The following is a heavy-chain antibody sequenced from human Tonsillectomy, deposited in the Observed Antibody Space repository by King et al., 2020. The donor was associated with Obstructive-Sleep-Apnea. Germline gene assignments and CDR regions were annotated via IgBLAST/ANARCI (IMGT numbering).Heavy chain of an antibody. Sequence: VQLVESGGGRVRPGGSLGLSWGASGFTFSAYSINWVRQAPGKGLEWVASISGSSSESFYADSVKGRLTIARDNAKNSRYLQMNSLRAEDTAVYYCARDAVDRAFDIWGQGTMVTVSS. D-gene: IGHD3-9*01. V-gene: IGHV3-21*06. CDR2: ISGSSSES. CDR1: GFTFSAYS. CDR3: ARDAVDRAFDI. J-gene: IGHJ3*02.